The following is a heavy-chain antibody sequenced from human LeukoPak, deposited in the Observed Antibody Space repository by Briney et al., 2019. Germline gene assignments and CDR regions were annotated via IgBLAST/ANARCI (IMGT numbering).Heavy chain of an antibody. V-gene: IGHV3-7*02. CDR1: GFTFSSYW. D-gene: IGHD1-1*01. J-gene: IGHJ4*02. Sequence: GGSLRLSCVASGFTFSSYWMSWVRQAPGQGLEWVANIKQDGSEKYYVDSVKGRFTISRDNAKNSLYLQMNSLRDEDTAVYYCVSSQPGRLFDYWGQGTLVTVSS. CDR2: IKQDGSEK. CDR3: VSSQPGRLFDY.